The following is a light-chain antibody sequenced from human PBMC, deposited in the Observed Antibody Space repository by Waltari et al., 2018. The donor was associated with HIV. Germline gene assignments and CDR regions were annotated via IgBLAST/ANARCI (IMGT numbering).Light chain of an antibody. Sequence: SVLTQPPSASGTPGPRVTISCSGSTSNIGSNYVFWYQHLPGTAPKLLIHRNDQRPSGVPDRFSGSTSGTSASLAISGLRSEDEADYYCVAWDDSLRGVLFGGGTKVAVL. V-gene: IGLV1-47*01. CDR3: VAWDDSLRGVL. CDR2: RND. J-gene: IGLJ2*01. CDR1: TSNIGSNY.